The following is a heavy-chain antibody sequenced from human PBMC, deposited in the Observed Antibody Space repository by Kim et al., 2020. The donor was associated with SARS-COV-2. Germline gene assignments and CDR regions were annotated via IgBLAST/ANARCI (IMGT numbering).Heavy chain of an antibody. D-gene: IGHD6-19*01. CDR3: TRVNPIAGGWYDAFD. V-gene: IGHV3-73*01. CDR1: GFTLSGST. Sequence: GGSLRLSCAASGFTLSGSTVHWVRQASGKGLEWVGRIRSKANSYATAYAASVKNRFTFSRDDSKNTAYLQMNSLKTEDTAVYYCTRVNPIAGGWYDAFD. CDR2: IRSKANSYAT. J-gene: IGHJ3*02.